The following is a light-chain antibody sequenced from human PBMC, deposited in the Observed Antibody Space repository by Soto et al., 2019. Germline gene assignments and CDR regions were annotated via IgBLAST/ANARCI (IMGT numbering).Light chain of an antibody. CDR3: SSYTGGNPSYV. CDR1: SSDIGAYIY. V-gene: IGLV2-14*01. CDR2: EVT. J-gene: IGLJ1*01. Sequence: QSALTQPASVSGSPGQSITISCTGTSSDIGAYIYVSWYQQHPGKAPKLMIYEVTIRPSGVSDRFSGSKSGNTASLTVSGLQAEDEADYYCSSYTGGNPSYVFGTGTKVTVL.